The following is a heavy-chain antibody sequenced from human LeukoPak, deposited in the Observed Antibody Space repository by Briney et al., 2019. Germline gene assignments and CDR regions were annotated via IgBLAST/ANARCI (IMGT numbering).Heavy chain of an antibody. CDR3: ARDTGNYYAPYDAFDI. CDR1: GGSISSGNYY. V-gene: IGHV4-39*07. CDR2: IHYSGTT. Sequence: TASETLSLTCTVSGGSISSGNYYWGWIRQPPGKGLDWIASIHYSGTTYYNPSLKSRVTMSVDTSKNQFSLKLSSVTAADTAVYYCARDTGNYYAPYDAFDIWGQGTMVTVSS. J-gene: IGHJ3*02. D-gene: IGHD3-10*01.